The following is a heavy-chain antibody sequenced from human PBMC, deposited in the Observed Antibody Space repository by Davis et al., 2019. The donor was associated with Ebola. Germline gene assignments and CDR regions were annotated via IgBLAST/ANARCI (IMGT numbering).Heavy chain of an antibody. CDR3: ARDIFPEDGMDV. D-gene: IGHD3-9*01. CDR1: GFTVSSNH. V-gene: IGHV3-53*01. J-gene: IGHJ6*02. Sequence: GESLKISCTASGFTVSSNHMSWVRQAPGKGLEWVSVIYTGGDTYYTDSVKGRSIISRDNSKNTLYLQLSSLTPEDSAVYYCARDIFPEDGMDVWGQGTTVTVS. CDR2: IYTGGDT.